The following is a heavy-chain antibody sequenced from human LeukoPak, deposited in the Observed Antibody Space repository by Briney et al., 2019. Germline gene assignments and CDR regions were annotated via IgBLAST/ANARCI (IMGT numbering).Heavy chain of an antibody. CDR1: GFTFSSYG. CDR3: ATSDYGGNHGRDY. J-gene: IGHJ4*02. Sequence: PGGSLRLSCAASGFTFSSYGMHWVRQAPGKGLEWVAVISYDGSNKYYADSVKGRFTISRDNSKNTLYLQMNSLRAEDTAVYYCATSDYGGNHGRDYWGQGTLVTVSS. CDR2: ISYDGSNK. V-gene: IGHV3-30*03. D-gene: IGHD4-23*01.